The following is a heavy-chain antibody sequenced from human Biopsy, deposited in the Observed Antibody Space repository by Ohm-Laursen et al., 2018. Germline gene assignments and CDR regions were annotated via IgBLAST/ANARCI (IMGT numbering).Heavy chain of an antibody. CDR1: GESSSGYF. V-gene: IGHV4-34*01. J-gene: IGHJ6*02. CDR3: ARGSGYFKLDV. Sequence: TLSLTCAVNGESSSGYFRNWIRQPPGKGLEWIGEITQSGSTKYNPSLKRRATLSADSSNSQFSLRLTSVTAADTAIYYCARGSGYFKLDVWGQGTAVTVSS. D-gene: IGHD5-12*01. CDR2: ITQSGST.